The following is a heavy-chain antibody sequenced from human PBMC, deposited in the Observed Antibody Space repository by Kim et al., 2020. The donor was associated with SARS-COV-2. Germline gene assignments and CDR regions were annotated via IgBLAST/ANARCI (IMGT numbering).Heavy chain of an antibody. CDR3: ARDYYGSGRLDY. CDR2: VYYSGST. Sequence: SETLSLTCTVTGGSISKYYWSWIRQSPGKGLEWIGYVYYSGSTSYKPSLKSRVSISVDTTKNQFSLNLRSVTAADTAVYFCARDYYGSGRLDYWGLGTLVTVFS. V-gene: IGHV4-59*01. J-gene: IGHJ4*02. CDR1: GGSISKYY. D-gene: IGHD3-10*01.